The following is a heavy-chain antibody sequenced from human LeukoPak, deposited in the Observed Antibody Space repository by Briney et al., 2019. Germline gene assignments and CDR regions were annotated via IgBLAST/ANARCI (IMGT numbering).Heavy chain of an antibody. CDR3: ATAPVHYFNS. CDR1: GYTLSDYY. V-gene: IGHV1-69-2*01. Sequence: GASVKVSCKASGYTLSDYYIHWEQQAPGKGLEWMGRVHSEDGEIIYAEKFQGRVTITADMSADTAYMELSSLRSDDTAVYYCATAPVHYFNSWGQGTLVTVSS. CDR2: VHSEDGEI. J-gene: IGHJ4*02. D-gene: IGHD2-2*01.